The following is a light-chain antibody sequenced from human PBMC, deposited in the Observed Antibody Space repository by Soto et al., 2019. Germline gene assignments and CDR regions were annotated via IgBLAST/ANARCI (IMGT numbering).Light chain of an antibody. CDR2: DVS. Sequence: QSALTQPRSVSGSPGQSVTISCTGTSSDVGGYNYVSWYQQYPGKAPKLMIYDVSKRPSGVPDRFSGSKSGNTASLTISGLQAEDEADYYCCSYAGSNTSVFGGGTKVTVL. CDR3: CSYAGSNTSV. V-gene: IGLV2-11*01. CDR1: SSDVGGYNY. J-gene: IGLJ3*02.